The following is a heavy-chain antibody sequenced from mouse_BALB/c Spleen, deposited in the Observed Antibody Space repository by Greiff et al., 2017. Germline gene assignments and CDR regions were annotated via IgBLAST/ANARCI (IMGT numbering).Heavy chain of an antibody. CDR1: GYTFSSYW. CDR2: ILPGSGST. J-gene: IGHJ4*01. CDR3: AREGYYGSSYGAMDY. Sequence: QVQLQQSGAELMKPGASVKISCKATGYTFSSYWIEWVKQRPGLGLEWIGEILPGSGSTNYNEKFKGKATFTADTSSNTAYMQLSSLTSEDSAVYYCAREGYYGSSYGAMDYWGQGTSVTVSS. V-gene: IGHV1-9*01. D-gene: IGHD1-1*01.